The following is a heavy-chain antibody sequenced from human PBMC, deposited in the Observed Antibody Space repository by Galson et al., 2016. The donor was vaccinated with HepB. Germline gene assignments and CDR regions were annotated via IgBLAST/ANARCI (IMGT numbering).Heavy chain of an antibody. D-gene: IGHD3-9*01. Sequence: SLRLSCAVTGFTFRDYAMTWVRQAPWKGLEWVSGISGNGGKTHYADSVKGRFTISRDNSKNTVYIQMNSLRAEDTAVYYCAKARYFDILTDYYDDYLDYWGQGTLVTVSS. V-gene: IGHV3-23*01. J-gene: IGHJ4*02. CDR1: GFTFRDYA. CDR3: AKARYFDILTDYYDDYLDY. CDR2: ISGNGGKT.